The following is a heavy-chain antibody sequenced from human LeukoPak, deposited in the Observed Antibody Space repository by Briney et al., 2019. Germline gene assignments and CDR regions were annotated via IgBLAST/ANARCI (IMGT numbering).Heavy chain of an antibody. D-gene: IGHD2-2*01. CDR3: ARAYQLPLF. V-gene: IGHV3-7*01. CDR1: GFTFSTYW. J-gene: IGHJ4*02. CDR2: IKQDGSEK. Sequence: GGSLRLSCAASGFTFSTYWMGWVRQSPGKGLEWVANIKQDGSEKHYVDSVKGRFTISRDNTKNSLYLQMNSLRAEDTAVYYCARAYQLPLFWGQGTLVTVSS.